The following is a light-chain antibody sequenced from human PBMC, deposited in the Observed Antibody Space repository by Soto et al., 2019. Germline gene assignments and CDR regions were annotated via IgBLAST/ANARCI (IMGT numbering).Light chain of an antibody. CDR2: RAS. CDR3: QQYNNWPRAT. Sequence: IVMTQSPATLSVSLGERATLSCRASQSINSNLAWYQQKPGQAPRLIMFRASIRAAGFPARFSGSGSGTEFNITISSLQSEDSAVYYCQQYNNWPRATFGGGTKVDIK. CDR1: QSINSN. J-gene: IGKJ4*01. V-gene: IGKV3-15*01.